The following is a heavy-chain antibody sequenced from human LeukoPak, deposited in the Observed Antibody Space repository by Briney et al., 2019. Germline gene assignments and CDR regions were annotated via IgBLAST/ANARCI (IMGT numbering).Heavy chain of an antibody. CDR3: AKGGWGSHFDC. Sequence: PGGSLRLSCAASGFTFSSYNMNWVRQVPGKGLEWVSYITTSSSTIYYTDSVKGRFTISRDNSKNTLYLQMNSLRAEDTAVYFCAKGGWGSHFDCWGRGTLVTVSS. J-gene: IGHJ4*02. D-gene: IGHD2-21*01. CDR2: ITTSSSTI. CDR1: GFTFSSYN. V-gene: IGHV3-48*01.